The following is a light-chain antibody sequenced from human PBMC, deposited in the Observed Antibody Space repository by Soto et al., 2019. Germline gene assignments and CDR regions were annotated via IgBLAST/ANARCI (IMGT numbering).Light chain of an antibody. J-gene: IGKJ4*01. Sequence: IVLTQSPATLSLSPGERATLSCTASQHVTTTYIAWYQQKFGQAPRLLIYGASTRATGTPDRFTGGGFWTDFTLTISRVEPEDFAVYYCQQYDSSFTVGGGTKVEMK. CDR3: QQYDSSFT. V-gene: IGKV3-20*01. CDR2: GAS. CDR1: QHVTTTY.